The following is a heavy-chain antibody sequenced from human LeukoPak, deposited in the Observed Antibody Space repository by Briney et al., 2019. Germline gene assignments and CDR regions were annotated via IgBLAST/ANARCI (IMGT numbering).Heavy chain of an antibody. J-gene: IGHJ4*02. V-gene: IGHV3-23*01. CDR2: ISGSGDNR. Sequence: GGSLRLSCAASGFSFGSYALSWVRQAPGKGLEWVSVISGSGDNRHYTDPVKGRFTTSRDNSKNTLYLQMNSLRAEDTAVYYCTSLSDAIESFGTRNYWGQGTLVTVSS. CDR1: GFSFGSYA. D-gene: IGHD2-8*01. CDR3: TSLSDAIESFGTRNY.